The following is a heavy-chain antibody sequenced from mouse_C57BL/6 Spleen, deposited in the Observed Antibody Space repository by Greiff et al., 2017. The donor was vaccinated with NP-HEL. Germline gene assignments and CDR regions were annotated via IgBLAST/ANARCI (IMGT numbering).Heavy chain of an antibody. V-gene: IGHV1-53*01. D-gene: IGHD1-3*01. CDR3: ARHEESKGGAWFAY. CDR1: GYTFTSYW. J-gene: IGHJ3*01. CDR2: INPSNGGT. Sequence: QVQLQQPGTELVKPGASVKLSCKASGYTFTSYWMHWVKQRPGQGLEWIGNINPSNGGTNYNEKFKSKATLTVDKSSSTVYMELSRLTSEDSAVYFCARHEESKGGAWFAYWGQGTLVTVSA.